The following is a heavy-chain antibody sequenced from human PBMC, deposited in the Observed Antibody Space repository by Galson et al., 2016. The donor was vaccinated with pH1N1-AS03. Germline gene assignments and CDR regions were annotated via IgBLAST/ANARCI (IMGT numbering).Heavy chain of an antibody. CDR1: GFTFSDYY. Sequence: SLRLSCAASGFTFSDYYMSWIRQAPGKGLEWISCITSSGGSGPTIYYADSVKGRFTISRDNAKNSLYPQMNSLRADDTDVYYSARGWYDIWTGYLVDPFDYWGQGALVTVSS. CDR2: ITSSGGSGPTI. V-gene: IGHV3-11*01. J-gene: IGHJ4*02. CDR3: ARGWYDIWTGYLVDPFDY. D-gene: IGHD3-9*01.